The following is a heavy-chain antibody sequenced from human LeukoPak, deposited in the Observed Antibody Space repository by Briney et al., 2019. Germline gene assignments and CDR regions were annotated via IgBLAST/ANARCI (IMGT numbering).Heavy chain of an antibody. V-gene: IGHV1-24*01. Sequence: GASVKVSCKVSGYTLTELSMHWVRQAPGKGLEWMGGFDPEDGETIYAQKFQGRVTMTEDTSTDTAYMELSSLRSEDTAVYYCARDREYYYDSSGYHRSFDYWGQGTLVTVSS. D-gene: IGHD3-22*01. CDR3: ARDREYYYDSSGYHRSFDY. J-gene: IGHJ4*02. CDR1: GYTLTELS. CDR2: FDPEDGET.